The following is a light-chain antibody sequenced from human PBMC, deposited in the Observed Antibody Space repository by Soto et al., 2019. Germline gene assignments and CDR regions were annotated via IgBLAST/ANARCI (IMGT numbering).Light chain of an antibody. Sequence: EIVLTQSPATLSLSPGERATLSCRASQSVSSYLAWYQQKPGQAPRLLISDASSRATGIPDRFRGSGSGTDFPLTISRLEPDDFAEYYCQHYGGSPITFGQGTRLEIK. CDR3: QHYGGSPIT. J-gene: IGKJ5*01. CDR1: QSVSSY. V-gene: IGKV3-20*01. CDR2: DAS.